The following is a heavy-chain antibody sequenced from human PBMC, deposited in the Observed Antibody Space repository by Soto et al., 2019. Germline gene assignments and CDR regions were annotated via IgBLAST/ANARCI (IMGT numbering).Heavy chain of an antibody. CDR1: GFSLSTSGVG. D-gene: IGHD3-22*01. CDR3: AHSSRNDYDSSGYSYKAYFDY. CDR2: IYWDDDK. J-gene: IGHJ4*02. V-gene: IGHV2-5*02. Sequence: QITLKESGPTLVKPTQTLTLTCTFSGFSLSTSGVGVGWIRQPPGKALEWLALIYWDDDKRYSPSLKSRLTITKDTSKNQVVLTMTNMDPVDTATYYCAHSSRNDYDSSGYSYKAYFDYWGQGTLVTVSS.